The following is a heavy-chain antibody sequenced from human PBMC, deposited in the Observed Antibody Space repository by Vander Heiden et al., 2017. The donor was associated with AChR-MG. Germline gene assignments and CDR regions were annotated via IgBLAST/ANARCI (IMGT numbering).Heavy chain of an antibody. J-gene: IGHJ4*02. Sequence: EVQLLESGGGLVQPGGSLRLSCAASGFTFSSYSMRWVRQAPGKGLELVSAISGSGCRTYYADSVMDRFTISRDNSKNTLYLQMNTLRAEDTSVYYCATLVTKGYWGQGTLVTVSS. D-gene: IGHD4-17*01. V-gene: IGHV3-23*01. CDR3: ATLVTKGY. CDR2: ISGSGCRT. CDR1: GFTFSSYS.